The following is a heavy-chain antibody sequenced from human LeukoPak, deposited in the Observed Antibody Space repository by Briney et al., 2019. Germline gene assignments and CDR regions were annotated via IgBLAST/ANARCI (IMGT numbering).Heavy chain of an antibody. CDR1: GFTFSSYA. CDR3: AKDIRSVAGTLDY. J-gene: IGHJ4*02. V-gene: IGHV3-23*01. CDR2: ISGSGGST. Sequence: GGSLRLSCAASGFTFSSYAMSWVRQAPGKGLEWVSAISGSGGSTYYADSVKGRFTISRDNAKNSLYLQMNSLRAEDMALYYCAKDIRSVAGTLDYWGQGTLVTVSS. D-gene: IGHD6-19*01.